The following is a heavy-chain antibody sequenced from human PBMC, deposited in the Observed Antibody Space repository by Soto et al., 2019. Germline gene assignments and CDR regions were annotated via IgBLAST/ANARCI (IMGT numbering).Heavy chain of an antibody. V-gene: IGHV3-33*01. D-gene: IGHD5-12*01. CDR2: IWYDGSNK. Sequence: QVQLVESGGGVVQPGRSLRLSCAASGFTFSSYGMHWVRQAPGKGLEWVAVIWYDGSNKYYADSVKGRFTISRDNSKNTLYLQMNSLRAEDTAVYYCARDKVATWSPVKAIDYWGQGTLVTVSS. CDR3: ARDKVATWSPVKAIDY. J-gene: IGHJ4*02. CDR1: GFTFSSYG.